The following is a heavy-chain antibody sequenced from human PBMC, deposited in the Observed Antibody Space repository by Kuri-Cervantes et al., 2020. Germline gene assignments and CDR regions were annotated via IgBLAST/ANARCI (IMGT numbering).Heavy chain of an antibody. Sequence: GSMRLSCAASDSTISRYAIHWVRQPPEKGLEWVANIKQDGSAKYYVDSVKCRSTISRDNAKNSLYLLMNSLRAEDTAVFYCGRNQNYYHSGYYYYHYGVDVWGQGTTVTVSS. D-gene: IGHD3-22*01. CDR3: GRNQNYYHSGYYYYHYGVDV. CDR2: IKQDGSAK. V-gene: IGHV3-7*01. J-gene: IGHJ6*02. CDR1: DSTISRYA.